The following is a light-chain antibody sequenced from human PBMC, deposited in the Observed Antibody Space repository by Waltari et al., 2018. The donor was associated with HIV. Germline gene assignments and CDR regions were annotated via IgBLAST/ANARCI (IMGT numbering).Light chain of an antibody. CDR3: QSYDNSLSNVV. V-gene: IGLV1-40*01. CDR2: DNR. J-gene: IGLJ2*01. Sequence: QSVLTQPPSVSGAPGQRVTISCTGSNSNIGAGYDAHWYQQLPGSAPKLLMFDNRKRPSGVPDLFSGSKSGTSASLVITGLQAADEAVYYCQSYDNSLSNVVFGGGTKLIVL. CDR1: NSNIGAGYD.